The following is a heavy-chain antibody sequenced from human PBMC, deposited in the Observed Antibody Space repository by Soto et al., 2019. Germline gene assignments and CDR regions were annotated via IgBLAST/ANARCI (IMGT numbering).Heavy chain of an antibody. Sequence: QVQLVQCGAEVKKPGASVKVSCKASGYTFTSYGISWVRQAPGQGLEWMGWISAYNGNTNYAQKLQGRVTMTTDTSTSTAYMELSSLRSDDTAVYYCARERLGEAAAGYYNWFDPWGQGTLVTVSS. CDR1: GYTFTSYG. CDR2: ISAYNGNT. CDR3: ARERLGEAAAGYYNWFDP. J-gene: IGHJ5*02. D-gene: IGHD6-13*01. V-gene: IGHV1-18*01.